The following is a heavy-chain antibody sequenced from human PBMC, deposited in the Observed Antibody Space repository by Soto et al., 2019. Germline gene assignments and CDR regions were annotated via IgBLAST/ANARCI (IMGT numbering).Heavy chain of an antibody. J-gene: IGHJ6*03. Sequence: QVQLVQSGAEVKKPGASVKVSCKASGYTFTSYDINWVRQATGQGLEWMGWMNPNSGNTGYAQKFQGRVTMTRNTSISTAYMELSSLRSEDTAVYYCARGRAAAIPSWDYYYYMDVWGKGTTVTVSS. V-gene: IGHV1-8*01. CDR1: GYTFTSYD. CDR3: ARGRAAAIPSWDYYYYMDV. D-gene: IGHD2-2*01. CDR2: MNPNSGNT.